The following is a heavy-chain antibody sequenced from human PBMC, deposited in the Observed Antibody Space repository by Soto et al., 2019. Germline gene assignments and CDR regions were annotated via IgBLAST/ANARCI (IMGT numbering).Heavy chain of an antibody. Sequence: EVQLLESGGGLVQPGGSLRLSCAASGFTFSSYAMSWVRQAPGKGLEWVSAISGSGGSTYYADSVKGRFTISRDNSKTTLYLQMNSLRAEDTAVYYCAKDRPEGIAAAGEFDYWGQGTLVTVSS. CDR1: GFTFSSYA. CDR3: AKDRPEGIAAAGEFDY. CDR2: ISGSGGST. V-gene: IGHV3-23*01. J-gene: IGHJ4*02. D-gene: IGHD6-13*01.